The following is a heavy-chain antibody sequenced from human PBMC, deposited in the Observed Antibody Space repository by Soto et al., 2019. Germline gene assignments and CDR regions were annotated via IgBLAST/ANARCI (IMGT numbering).Heavy chain of an antibody. V-gene: IGHV1-46*01. D-gene: IGHD1-26*01. CDR1: GYNFSGYY. Sequence: QVQLVQSGAEVKKPGASVKVSCKTSGYNFSGYYIHWVRQARGQGLEWMGMINPPTGSTNFALKFQGRLTLPRDTSTSTVYLDLTTLRSEDTAVYYCARVGSETYYYPLWGQGTLVTVSS. CDR3: ARVGSETYYYPL. J-gene: IGHJ4*02. CDR2: INPPTGST.